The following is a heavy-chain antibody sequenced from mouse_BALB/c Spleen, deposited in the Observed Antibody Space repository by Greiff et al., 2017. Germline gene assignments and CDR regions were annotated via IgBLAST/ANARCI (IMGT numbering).Heavy chain of an antibody. V-gene: IGHV3-2*02. CDR3: ARSGDEDAMDY. CDR1: GYSITSDYA. Sequence: DVQLQESGPGLVKPSQSLSLTCTVTGYSITSDYAWNWIRQFPGNKLEWMGYISYSGSTSYNPSLKSRISITRDTSKNQFFLQLNSVTTEDTATYYCARSGDEDAMDYWGQGTSVTVSS. J-gene: IGHJ4*01. D-gene: IGHD3-1*01. CDR2: ISYSGST.